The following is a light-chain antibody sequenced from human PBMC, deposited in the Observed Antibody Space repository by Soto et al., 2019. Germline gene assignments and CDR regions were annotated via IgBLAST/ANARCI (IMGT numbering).Light chain of an antibody. V-gene: IGLV2-14*01. CDR1: SSDIGGYNY. Sequence: QPASVSGSPGQSITISCTGTSSDIGGYNYVSWYQQHPGKAPKLMIYEVTHRPPGVSNRFSASKSDNTASLTISGLQAEDEADYYCTSFTSIGTRVFGGGTKLTVL. CDR3: TSFTSIGTRV. CDR2: EVT. J-gene: IGLJ3*02.